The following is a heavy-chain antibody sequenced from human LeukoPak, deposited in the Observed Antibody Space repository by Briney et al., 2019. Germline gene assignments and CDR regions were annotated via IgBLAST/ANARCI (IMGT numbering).Heavy chain of an antibody. CDR1: GDTFSTYT. D-gene: IGHD3-16*01. Sequence: ASVKVSCKASGDTFSTYTVTWVRQAPGQGLEWMGGVIPILGTPNYAQKFQGRVTITADKSTTTVAIDLRSLRSDDTAVYYCARVDRGGVLVVWGPGTLVIVSS. CDR2: VIPILGTP. V-gene: IGHV1-69*08. CDR3: ARVDRGGVLVV. J-gene: IGHJ4*02.